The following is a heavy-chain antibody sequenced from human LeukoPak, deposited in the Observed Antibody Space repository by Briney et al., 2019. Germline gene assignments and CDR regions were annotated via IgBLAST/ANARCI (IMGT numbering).Heavy chain of an antibody. CDR1: GFTFSSYA. CDR2: IRRNSDGGTI. D-gene: IGHD3-22*01. Sequence: KSGGSLRLSCAVSGFTFSSYAMNWVRQAPGKGLEWVGRIRRNSDGGTIDYAAPVKGRFALSRDDSKNTLYLHMSSLQTEDTAVYYCATDFYDTTWGQGTLVTVSS. CDR3: ATDFYDTT. J-gene: IGHJ5*02. V-gene: IGHV3-15*07.